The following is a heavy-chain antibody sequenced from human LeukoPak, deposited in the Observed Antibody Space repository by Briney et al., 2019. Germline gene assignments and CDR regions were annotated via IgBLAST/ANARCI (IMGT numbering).Heavy chain of an antibody. CDR2: INSDGSFT. V-gene: IGHV3-74*01. CDR1: GFTFTSYW. D-gene: IGHD2-2*01. J-gene: IGHJ4*02. Sequence: PGGSLRLSCAASGFTFTSYWMHWVRQVPGKGLVWVSRINSDGSFTNYADSVKGRFTISRDNAKSTLYLQMNSLRVEDTAVYFCARDWPAARHYFDYWGQGTLVSVSS. CDR3: ARDWPAARHYFDY.